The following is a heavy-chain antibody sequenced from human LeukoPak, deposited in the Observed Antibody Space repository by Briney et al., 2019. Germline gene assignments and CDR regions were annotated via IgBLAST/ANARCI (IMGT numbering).Heavy chain of an antibody. D-gene: IGHD1-1*01. CDR3: ARDDTTDDALDI. J-gene: IGHJ3*02. Sequence: PSETLSLTCTVSGGSISSYYWSWIRQPPGKGLEWIGYIYYSGSTDYNPSLKSRVTISVDTSKNQFSLKLSSVTAADTAVYYCARDDTTDDALDIWGQGTMVTVSS. V-gene: IGHV4-59*12. CDR1: GGSISSYY. CDR2: IYYSGST.